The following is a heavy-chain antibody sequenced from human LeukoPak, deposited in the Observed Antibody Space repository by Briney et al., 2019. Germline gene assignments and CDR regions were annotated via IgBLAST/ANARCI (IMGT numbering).Heavy chain of an antibody. Sequence: SETLSLTCTVSGGSISSYYWSWIRQPPGKGLEWIGYIYYSGITNYNPSLKSRVTTSVDTSKNQFSLKLSSVTAADTAVYYCARVFDSGSQAYFYYMDVWGKGTTVTISS. CDR1: GGSISSYY. V-gene: IGHV4-59*01. D-gene: IGHD3-10*01. J-gene: IGHJ6*03. CDR2: IYYSGIT. CDR3: ARVFDSGSQAYFYYMDV.